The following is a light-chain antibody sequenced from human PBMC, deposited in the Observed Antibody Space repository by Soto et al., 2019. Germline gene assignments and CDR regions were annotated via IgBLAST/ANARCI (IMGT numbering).Light chain of an antibody. CDR3: CSYAGDYTVI. CDR2: DVT. CDR1: SSDVGAYNY. J-gene: IGLJ2*01. V-gene: IGLV2-11*01. Sequence: QSALTQPRSVSGSPGQSVTISCTGTSSDVGAYNYVSWYQQHPGKAPKLLISDVTKRPSGVPDRFSGSKSGNTASLTISGLQAEDEADYSCCSYAGDYTVIFGGGTKLPVL.